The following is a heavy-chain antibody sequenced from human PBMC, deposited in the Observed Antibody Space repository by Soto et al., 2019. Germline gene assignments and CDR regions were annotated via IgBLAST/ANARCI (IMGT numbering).Heavy chain of an antibody. Sequence: EVQLLESGGGLVQPGGSLRLSCAASGFTFSSYAMSWVRQAPGKGLEWVSAISGSGGSTYYADSVKGRFTISRDNSKNTLYLQMNSLRAEDTAVYYCAKDYTHTAASSNWFDPWGQGTLVTVSS. CDR2: ISGSGGST. CDR1: GFTFSSYA. J-gene: IGHJ5*02. D-gene: IGHD6-6*01. CDR3: AKDYTHTAASSNWFDP. V-gene: IGHV3-23*01.